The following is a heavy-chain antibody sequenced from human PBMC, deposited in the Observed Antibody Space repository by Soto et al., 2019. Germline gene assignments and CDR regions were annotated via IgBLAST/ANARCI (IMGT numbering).Heavy chain of an antibody. V-gene: IGHV1-24*01. CDR1: GYTLTELS. CDR2: FDPEDGET. Sequence: ASVKVSCKVSGYTLTELSMHWLRQAPGKGLEWMGGFDPEDGETIYAQKFQGRVTMTEDTSTDTAYMELNSLRAEDTAVYYCAKDLIYDSSGYWSAWGQGTLVTVSS. CDR3: AKDLIYDSSGYWSA. D-gene: IGHD3-22*01. J-gene: IGHJ5*02.